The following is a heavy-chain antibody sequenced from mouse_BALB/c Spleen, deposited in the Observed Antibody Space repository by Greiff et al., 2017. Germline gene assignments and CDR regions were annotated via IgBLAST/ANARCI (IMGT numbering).Heavy chain of an antibody. D-gene: IGHD1-1*01. CDR2: INPSTGYT. CDR3: ARSQLRDFDY. CDR1: GYTFTSYW. Sequence: QVQLQQSGAELAKPGASVKMSCKASGYTFTSYWMHWVKQRPGQGLEWIGYINPSTGYTEYNQKFKDKATLTADKSSSTAYMQLSSLTSEDSAVYYCARSQLRDFDYWGQGTTLTVSS. J-gene: IGHJ2*01. V-gene: IGHV1-7*01.